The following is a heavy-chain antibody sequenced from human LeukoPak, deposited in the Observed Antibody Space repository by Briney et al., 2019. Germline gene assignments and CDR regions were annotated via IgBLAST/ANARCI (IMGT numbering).Heavy chain of an antibody. V-gene: IGHV4-61*02. Sequence: SETLSLTCTVSGDSMSSGDYYWSWIRQPAGKGLEWFGRISSSGSTNYNPSLKSRVTISVDTSKNQFSLKLTSVTAADTAVYFCARGPYSYDSSGAFDIWGQGAMVTVSS. D-gene: IGHD3-22*01. CDR3: ARGPYSYDSSGAFDI. J-gene: IGHJ3*02. CDR2: ISSSGST. CDR1: GDSMSSGDYY.